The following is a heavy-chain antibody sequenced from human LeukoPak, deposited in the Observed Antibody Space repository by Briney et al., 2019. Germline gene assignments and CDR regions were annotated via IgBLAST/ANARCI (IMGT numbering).Heavy chain of an antibody. V-gene: IGHV3-30*02. Sequence: GGSLRLSCAASGFTFSSYGMHWVRQAPGKGLEWVAFIQYDGSNKYYADSVKGRFTISRDNSKNTLYLQMNSLRAEDTAVYYCAKGRPYCSSTSCKAEYFQHWGQGTLVTVSS. D-gene: IGHD2-2*01. CDR2: IQYDGSNK. J-gene: IGHJ1*01. CDR1: GFTFSSYG. CDR3: AKGRPYCSSTSCKAEYFQH.